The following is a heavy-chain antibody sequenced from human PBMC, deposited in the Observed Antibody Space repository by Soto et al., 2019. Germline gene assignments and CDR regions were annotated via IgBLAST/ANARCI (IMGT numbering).Heavy chain of an antibody. D-gene: IGHD3-10*01. CDR1: GGSVTSYY. J-gene: IGHJ6*02. CDR3: ARALYGSGVLDV. V-gene: IGHV4-59*02. Sequence: SETLSLTCTVSGGSVTSYYWSCIRQPPGKALEWIGTIYYSGSTNYNPSLKSRVTISVDTSKNQFSLKLGSVTAADTAVYFCARALYGSGVLDVWGQGATVTVSS. CDR2: IYYSGST.